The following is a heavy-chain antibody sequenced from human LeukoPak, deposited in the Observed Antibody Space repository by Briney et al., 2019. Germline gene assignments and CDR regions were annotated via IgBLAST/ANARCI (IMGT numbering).Heavy chain of an antibody. J-gene: IGHJ3*02. V-gene: IGHV3-23*01. CDR3: AKDLLASSGYPFDAFDI. CDR2: IGGSGTRT. D-gene: IGHD3-22*01. Sequence: GGSLRLSCSASGFTFTTYGMNWVRQAPGKGLEWVSGIGGSGTRTYYADSVKGRFTISRDNSKNTLYLQMNSLRDEDTAVYYCAKDLLASSGYPFDAFDIWGQGTMVTVSS. CDR1: GFTFTTYG.